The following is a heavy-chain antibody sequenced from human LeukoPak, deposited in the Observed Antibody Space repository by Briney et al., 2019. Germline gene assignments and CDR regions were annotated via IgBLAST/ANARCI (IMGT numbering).Heavy chain of an antibody. CDR1: GYTFSSYY. D-gene: IGHD1-26*01. Sequence: ASVKVSCKASGYTFSSYYMHWVRQAPGQGLEWMGIINPTGGGTNYAQKFQGRVTMTRDTSTSTVYMELSSLRSEDTAVYYCARTLLAFDIWGQGTMVIVSS. V-gene: IGHV1-46*01. J-gene: IGHJ3*02. CDR2: INPTGGGT. CDR3: ARTLLAFDI.